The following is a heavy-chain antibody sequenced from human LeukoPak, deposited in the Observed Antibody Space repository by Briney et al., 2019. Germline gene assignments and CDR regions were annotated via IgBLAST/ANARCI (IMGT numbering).Heavy chain of an antibody. V-gene: IGHV3-13*01. CDR2: IGTAGDT. J-gene: IGHJ4*02. CDR3: ARSLYSSGWSPFDY. CDR1: GFTFSSYD. D-gene: IGHD6-19*01. Sequence: PGGSQRLSCAASGFTFSSYDMHWVRQATGKGLEWVSAIGTAGDTYYPGSVKGRFTISRENAKNSLYLQMNSLRAGDTAVYYCARSLYSSGWSPFDYWGQGTLVTVSS.